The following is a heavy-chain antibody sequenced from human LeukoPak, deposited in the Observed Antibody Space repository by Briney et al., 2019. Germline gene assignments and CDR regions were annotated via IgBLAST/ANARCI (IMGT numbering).Heavy chain of an antibody. CDR3: ARDGLLFTGYCSGGSCLGGRYFDY. V-gene: IGHV1-46*01. CDR2: INPSGGST. CDR1: GYTFTSYY. Sequence: ASVEVSCKASGYTFTSYYMHWVRQAPGQGLEWMGIINPSGGSTSYAQKFQGRVTMTRDTSTSTVYMELSSLRSEDTAVYYCARDGLLFTGYCSGGSCLGGRYFDYWGQGTLVTVSS. J-gene: IGHJ4*02. D-gene: IGHD2-15*01.